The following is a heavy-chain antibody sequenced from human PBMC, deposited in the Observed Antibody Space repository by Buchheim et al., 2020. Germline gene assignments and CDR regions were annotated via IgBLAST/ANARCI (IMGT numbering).Heavy chain of an antibody. CDR1: GFTFSSDW. J-gene: IGHJ6*02. D-gene: IGHD2-15*01. CDR2: INPDGSDT. CDR3: TRSANFFRGMDV. V-gene: IGHV3-74*01. Sequence: EERLVESGGGLGQPGGSLRLSCAASGFTFSSDWMHWVRQAPGKGLVWVSRINPDGSDTTYADSVKGRFTISRDNGRNTLYLQMNSQRGEDTAIYDCTRSANFFRGMDVWGQETT.